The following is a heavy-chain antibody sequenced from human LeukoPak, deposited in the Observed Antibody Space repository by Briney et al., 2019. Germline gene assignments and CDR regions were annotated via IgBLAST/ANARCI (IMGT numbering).Heavy chain of an antibody. CDR3: ARLSVPAATSPWFDP. CDR2: IYYSGST. D-gene: IGHD2-2*01. CDR1: GGSISSYY. J-gene: IGHJ5*02. V-gene: IGHV4-59*01. Sequence: SETLSLTCTVSGGSISSYYWSWIRQPPGKGLEWIGYIYYSGSTNYNPSLKSRVTISVDTSKNQFSLKLSSVTAADTAVYYCARLSVPAATSPWFDPWGQGTLVTVSS.